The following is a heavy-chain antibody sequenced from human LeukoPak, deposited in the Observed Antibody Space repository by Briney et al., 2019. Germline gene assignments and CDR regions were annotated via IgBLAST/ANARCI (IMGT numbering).Heavy chain of an antibody. D-gene: IGHD3-10*01. V-gene: IGHV4-30-4*07. J-gene: IGHJ5*02. CDR2: IYYSGST. CDR1: GGSISSGGYS. Sequence: PSETLSLTCAVSGGSISSGGYSWSWIRQPPGKGLEWIGYIYYSGSTYYNPSLKSRVTISVDTSKNQFSLKLSSVTAADTAVYYCARRRGSDYYGSGSYYKREFDPWGQGTLVTVSS. CDR3: ARRRGSDYYGSGSYYKREFDP.